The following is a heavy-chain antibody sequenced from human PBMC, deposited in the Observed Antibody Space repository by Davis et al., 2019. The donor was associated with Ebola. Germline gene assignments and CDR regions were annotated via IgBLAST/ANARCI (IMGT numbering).Heavy chain of an antibody. CDR1: GGSISSSSYY. D-gene: IGHD3-10*01. V-gene: IGHV4-61*05. J-gene: IGHJ4*02. Sequence: SETLSLTCTVSGGSISSSSYYWSWIRQPPGKGLEWIGYIYYSGSTNYNPSLKSRVTISVDTSKNQFSLKLSSVTAADTAVYYCARGPSIRGFDYWGQGTLVTVSS. CDR3: ARGPSIRGFDY. CDR2: IYYSGST.